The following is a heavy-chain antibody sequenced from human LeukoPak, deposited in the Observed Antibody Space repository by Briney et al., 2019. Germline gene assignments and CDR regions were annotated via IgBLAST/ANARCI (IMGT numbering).Heavy chain of an antibody. CDR3: ASGIVVVPAAINY. Sequence: GGSLRLSCAASGFTFDDYAMHWVRQAPGKGLEWVSGISWNSGSIGYADSVKGRFTISRDNAKNSLYLQMNSLRAEDTALYYRASGIVVVPAAINYWGQGTLVTVSS. D-gene: IGHD2-2*02. CDR2: ISWNSGSI. V-gene: IGHV3-9*01. CDR1: GFTFDDYA. J-gene: IGHJ4*02.